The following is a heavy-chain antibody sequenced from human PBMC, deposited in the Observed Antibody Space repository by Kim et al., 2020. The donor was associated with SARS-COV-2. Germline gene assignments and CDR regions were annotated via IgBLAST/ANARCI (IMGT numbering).Heavy chain of an antibody. J-gene: IGHJ6*02. D-gene: IGHD4-17*01. CDR3: ARDRSGLDRAVTTEYYYYGMDV. Sequence: GGSLRLSCAASGFTFSSYSMNWFRQAPGKGLEWVSSISSSSSYIYYADSVKGRFTISRDNAKNSLYLQMNSLRAEDTAVYYCARDRSGLDRAVTTEYYYYGMDVWGQGTPVTVSS. CDR2: ISSSSSYI. CDR1: GFTFSSYS. V-gene: IGHV3-21*01.